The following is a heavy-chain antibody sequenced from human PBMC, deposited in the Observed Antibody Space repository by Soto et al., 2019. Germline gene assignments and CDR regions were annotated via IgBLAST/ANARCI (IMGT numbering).Heavy chain of an antibody. V-gene: IGHV1-69*13. D-gene: IGHD6-19*01. CDR1: GGTFSSYA. J-gene: IGHJ6*02. Sequence: SVKLSCKASGGTFSSYAISRVRQAPGQGLEWMGGIIPIFGTANYAQNFQGRVTITADESTSTAYMELRSLRSEDTAVYYCARGAYSSGWYGQGNYYGMDVWGQGTTVTVSS. CDR2: IIPIFGTA. CDR3: ARGAYSSGWYGQGNYYGMDV.